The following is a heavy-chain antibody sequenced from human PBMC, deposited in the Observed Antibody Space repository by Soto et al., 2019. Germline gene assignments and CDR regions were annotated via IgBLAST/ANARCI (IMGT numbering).Heavy chain of an antibody. D-gene: IGHD2-2*02. CDR3: ARIVVVPAAIRLGYYYYYGMDV. Sequence: LSLTCAVYGGSFSGYYWSWIRQPPGKGLEWIGEINHSGSTNYNPSLKSRVTISVDTSKNQFSLKLSSVTAADTAVYYCARIVVVPAAIRLGYYYYYGMDVWGQGTTVTVSS. J-gene: IGHJ6*02. CDR2: INHSGST. CDR1: GGSFSGYY. V-gene: IGHV4-34*01.